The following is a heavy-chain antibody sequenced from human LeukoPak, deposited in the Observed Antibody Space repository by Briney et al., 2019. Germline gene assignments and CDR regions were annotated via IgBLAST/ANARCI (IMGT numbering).Heavy chain of an antibody. V-gene: IGHV3-66*01. CDR3: AGAPETGH. Sequence: GGSLRLSCAASGFTVSNNYMTWVRQAPGKGLESVSVINDVGGTLYADSVKGRFTISRDNTKNTLYLQMSSLRAEDTAVYYCAGAPETGHWGQGTLVTVSS. CDR2: INDVGGT. J-gene: IGHJ4*02. CDR1: GFTVSNNY. D-gene: IGHD5-24*01.